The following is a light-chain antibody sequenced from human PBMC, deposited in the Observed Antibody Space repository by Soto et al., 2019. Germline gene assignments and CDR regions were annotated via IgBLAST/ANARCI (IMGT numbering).Light chain of an antibody. J-gene: IGLJ2*01. CDR3: AAWDDSLSGPVV. V-gene: IGLV1-47*01. CDR1: SSNIGSNY. CDR2: RNN. Sequence: LTQPPSASGTPGQRVTISCSGSSSNIGSNYVYWYQQLPGTAPKLLIYRNNQRPSGVPDRFSGSKSGTSAPLAISGLRSEDEADYYCAAWDDSLSGPVVFGGGTKLTVL.